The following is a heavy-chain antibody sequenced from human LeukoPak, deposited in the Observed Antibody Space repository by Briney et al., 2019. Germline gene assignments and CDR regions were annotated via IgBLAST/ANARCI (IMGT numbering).Heavy chain of an antibody. CDR2: INHSGST. V-gene: IGHV4-34*01. CDR1: GGSFSGYY. J-gene: IGHJ3*02. D-gene: IGHD3-22*01. Sequence: SETLSLTCAAYGGSFSGYYWSWIRQPPGKGLEWIGEINHSGSTYYNPSLKSRVTISVDTSKNQFSLKLSSVTAADTAVYYCARDRGDSSGYYPYDAFDIWGQGTMVTVSS. CDR3: ARDRGDSSGYYPYDAFDI.